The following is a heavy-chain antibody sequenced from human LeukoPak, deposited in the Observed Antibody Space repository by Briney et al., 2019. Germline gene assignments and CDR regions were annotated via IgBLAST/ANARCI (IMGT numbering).Heavy chain of an antibody. J-gene: IGHJ3*02. V-gene: IGHV1-18*01. CDR2: ISVYNGKA. Sequence: ASVKVSCKASGYTFTTYGINWVRQAPGQGLEWMGWISVYNGKASYAQKVQGRVTMTTGTSTSTAYMELRSLRSDDTAVYYCARYSGGNDAFDIWGQGTMVTVSS. D-gene: IGHD1-26*01. CDR3: ARYSGGNDAFDI. CDR1: GYTFTTYG.